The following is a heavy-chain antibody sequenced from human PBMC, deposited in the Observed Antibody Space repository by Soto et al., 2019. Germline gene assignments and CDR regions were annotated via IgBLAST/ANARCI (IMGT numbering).Heavy chain of an antibody. CDR2: IRGNGASR. J-gene: IGHJ4*02. CDR3: ARSFRDVYSIFDY. V-gene: IGHV3-23*01. CDR1: GFTFSSYG. Sequence: GGFLRFACGASGFTFSSYGMSWVRQAPRKGLERVSTIRGNGASRYYADSVKGRFTISRDKSNNTLYLQMNSLRAEDTAVYYCARSFRDVYSIFDYGSQGTRVDVSS. D-gene: IGHD4-4*01.